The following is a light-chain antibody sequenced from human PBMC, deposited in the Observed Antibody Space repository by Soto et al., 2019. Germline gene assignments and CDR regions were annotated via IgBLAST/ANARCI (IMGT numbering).Light chain of an antibody. CDR3: CSYVGTSNDV. CDR2: DLT. CDR1: GNAASYQL. Sequence: SVLTQPASVSGSPGQSITLSCSGNAASYQLVSWYQQQPGKAPKLILYDLTTRPSGVSNRFSGFKSSTTASLAISGLQAGDEGYYYCCSYVGTSNDVFGTGTKVTVL. J-gene: IGLJ1*01. V-gene: IGLV2-23*02.